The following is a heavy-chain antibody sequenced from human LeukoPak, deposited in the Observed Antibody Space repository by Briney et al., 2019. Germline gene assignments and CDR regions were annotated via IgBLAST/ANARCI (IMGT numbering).Heavy chain of an antibody. D-gene: IGHD6-13*01. J-gene: IGHJ5*02. Sequence: SETLSLTCAVYGGSFSGYYWSWLRQPPGKGLEWLGEINHSGSTNYNPSLKSRVTISVDTSKNQFSLKLSSVTAADTAVYFCARAYSSSWYFNWFDPWGQGTQVTVSS. CDR3: ARAYSSSWYFNWFDP. V-gene: IGHV4-34*01. CDR1: GGSFSGYY. CDR2: INHSGST.